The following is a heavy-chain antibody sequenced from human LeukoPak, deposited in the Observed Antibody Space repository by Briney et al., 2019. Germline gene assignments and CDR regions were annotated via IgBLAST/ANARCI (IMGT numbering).Heavy chain of an antibody. J-gene: IGHJ4*02. Sequence: GESLKISCKSSGYSITSYWIGWVRQMPGKGLEWMGIIYPGDSDTRYSPSFQGQVTISADNSTAYLQWSSLNASDTAMYYCARGVGGKQFDFWGQGTLVTVSS. V-gene: IGHV5-51*01. CDR2: IYPGDSDT. CDR1: GYSITSYW. CDR3: ARGVGGKQFDF. D-gene: IGHD3-16*01.